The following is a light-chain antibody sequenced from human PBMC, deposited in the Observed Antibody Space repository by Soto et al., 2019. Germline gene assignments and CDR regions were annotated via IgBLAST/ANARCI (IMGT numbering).Light chain of an antibody. V-gene: IGKV3-20*01. Sequence: EIVLTQSPGTLSLSPGESATLSCRASQSVSSSYLAWYQQKPGQAPRLLIYGASSRATGIPDRFSGSGSGTDFTLTISRLEPDDFAVYYCQQYGSSPYTFGQGTKVDIK. CDR3: QQYGSSPYT. CDR1: QSVSSSY. J-gene: IGKJ2*01. CDR2: GAS.